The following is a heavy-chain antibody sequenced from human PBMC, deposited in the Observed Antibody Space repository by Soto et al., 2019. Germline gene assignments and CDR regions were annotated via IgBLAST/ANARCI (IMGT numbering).Heavy chain of an antibody. D-gene: IGHD4-4*01. CDR2: IYYSGST. V-gene: IGHV4-31*03. CDR3: AREIYSYGMDV. J-gene: IGHJ6*02. CDR1: GGSISSGGYY. Sequence: SETLSLTCTVSGGSISSGGYYWSWIRQHPGKGLEWIGYIYYSGSTYYNPSLKSRVTISVDTSKNQFSLKLSSVTAADTAVYYCAREIYSYGMDVWGQGTTVTVSS.